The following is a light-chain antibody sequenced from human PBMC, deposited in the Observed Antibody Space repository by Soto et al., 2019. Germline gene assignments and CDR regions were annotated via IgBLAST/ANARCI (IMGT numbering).Light chain of an antibody. CDR1: SSDVGAHNY. CDR2: DVN. CDR3: SSYAGGNNWV. V-gene: IGLV2-8*01. J-gene: IGLJ3*02. Sequence: QSVLTQPPSASGSPGQSLTISCTGTSSDVGAHNYVSWYQQNPGKAPKLMLYDVNKRPSGVPDRFSGSKSGNTASLTVSGLQAEDEADYYCSSYAGGNNWVFGGRTKVTVL.